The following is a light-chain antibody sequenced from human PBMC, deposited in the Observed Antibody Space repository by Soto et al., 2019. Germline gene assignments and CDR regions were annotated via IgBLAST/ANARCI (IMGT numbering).Light chain of an antibody. V-gene: IGKV1-39*01. CDR1: QSISTY. CDR2: DAS. Sequence: DIQMTQSPSSLAASVGARVTITCRASQSISTYLNWYQQKPGKAPKVLIFDASRLQSGVASRFSGSGSGTDFTLTISSLQPEDSATYYCHRYSNWQYTFGQGTKLEIK. CDR3: HRYSNWQYT. J-gene: IGKJ2*01.